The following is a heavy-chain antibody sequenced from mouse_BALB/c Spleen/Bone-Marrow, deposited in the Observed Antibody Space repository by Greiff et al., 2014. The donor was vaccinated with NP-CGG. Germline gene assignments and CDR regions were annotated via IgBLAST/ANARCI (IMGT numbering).Heavy chain of an antibody. CDR3: ARGWDYEGYFDY. CDR1: RYTFSSYT. Sequence: TGAELGRPGASVKMFCKAPRYTFSSYTMNWGKKRAGQGLGWIGYINPSSGYTNYNQKFKDKATLTADKSSSTAYMQLSSLTSEDSAVYYCARGWDYEGYFDYWGQGTTLTVSS. J-gene: IGHJ2*01. D-gene: IGHD2-4*01. CDR2: INPSSGYT. V-gene: IGHV1-4*01.